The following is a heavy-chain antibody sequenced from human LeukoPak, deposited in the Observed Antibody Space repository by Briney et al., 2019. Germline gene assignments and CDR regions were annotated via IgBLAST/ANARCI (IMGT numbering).Heavy chain of an antibody. CDR2: IYYSGST. CDR3: ATKTGVWFGDAFDI. D-gene: IGHD7-27*01. J-gene: IGHJ3*02. CDR1: GGSISSSSYY. V-gene: IGHV4-39*01. Sequence: SETLSLTCTVSGGSISSSSYYWGWTRQPPGKGLEWIGSIYYSGSTYYNPSLKSRVTISVDTSKNQFSLKLSSVTAADTAVYYCATKTGVWFGDAFDIWGQGTMVTVSS.